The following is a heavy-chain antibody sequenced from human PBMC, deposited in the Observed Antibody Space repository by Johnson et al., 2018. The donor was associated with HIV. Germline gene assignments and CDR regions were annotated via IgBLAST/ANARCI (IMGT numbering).Heavy chain of an antibody. CDR1: GFTFSSYG. Sequence: QVQLVESGGGVVQSGRSLRLSCAASGFTFSSYGMHWVRQAPAKGLEWVAVISYDGSDKDYADSVKGRFTISRDSSKNTLYLQMNSLRIEDTAVYYCAKATTGSDAFDIWGQGTMVTVSS. CDR3: AKATTGSDAFDI. J-gene: IGHJ3*02. D-gene: IGHD1-1*01. V-gene: IGHV3-30*04. CDR2: ISYDGSDK.